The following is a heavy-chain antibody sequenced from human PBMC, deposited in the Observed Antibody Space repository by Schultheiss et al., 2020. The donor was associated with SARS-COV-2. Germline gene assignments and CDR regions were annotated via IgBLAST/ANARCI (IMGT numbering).Heavy chain of an antibody. CDR1: GGSISSGGYS. J-gene: IGHJ4*02. Sequence: SETLSLTCAVSGGSISSGGYSWSWIRQPPGKGLEWIGRIYTSGSTNYNPSLKSRVTISVDTSKNQFSLRLSSVTAADTAVYYCARTPGYCSGGSCYQFDYWGQGTLVTVSS. CDR2: IYTSGST. CDR3: ARTPGYCSGGSCYQFDY. D-gene: IGHD2-15*01. V-gene: IGHV4-61*02.